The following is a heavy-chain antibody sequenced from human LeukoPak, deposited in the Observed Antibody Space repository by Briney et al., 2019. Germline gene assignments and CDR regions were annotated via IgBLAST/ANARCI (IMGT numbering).Heavy chain of an antibody. CDR2: IYYSGST. CDR3: ARHPLGYCSGGSCSEFDP. J-gene: IGHJ5*02. D-gene: IGHD2-15*01. Sequence: SETLSLTCTVSGGSISSSSYYWGWIRQPPGKGLEWIGSIYYSGSTYNPSLKSRVTISVDTSKNQCSLKLSSVTAADTAVYYCARHPLGYCSGGSCSEFDPWGQGTLVTVSS. CDR1: GGSISSSSYY. V-gene: IGHV4-39*01.